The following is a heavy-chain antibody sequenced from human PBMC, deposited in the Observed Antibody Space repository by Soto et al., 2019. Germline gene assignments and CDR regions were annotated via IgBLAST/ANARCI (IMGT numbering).Heavy chain of an antibody. CDR3: APQKGWFQSFDY. J-gene: IGHJ4*02. D-gene: IGHD2-15*01. CDR1: EFTFNSYA. V-gene: IGHV3-23*01. CDR2: ISGSGGST. Sequence: GGPLRLSCVASEFTFNSYAMSWVRQAPGKGLEWVSAISGSGGSTYYADSVKGRFTISRDNSKNTLYLQMNSLRAEDTAVYYCAPQKGWFQSFDYWGQGTLVTVSS.